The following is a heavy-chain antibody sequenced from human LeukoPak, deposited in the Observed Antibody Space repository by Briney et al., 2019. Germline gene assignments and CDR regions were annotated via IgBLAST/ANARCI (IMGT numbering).Heavy chain of an antibody. D-gene: IGHD6-13*01. V-gene: IGHV4-31*03. CDR3: ARGSSSNSWYFDY. J-gene: IGHJ4*02. CDR2: ICYSGST. CDR1: GGSISSGGYY. Sequence: SETLSLTCTVSGGSISSGGYYWSWIRQHPGKGLEWIGYICYSGSTYYNPSLKSRVTISVDTSKNQFSLKLSSVTAADTAVYYCARGSSSNSWYFDYWGQGTLVTVSS.